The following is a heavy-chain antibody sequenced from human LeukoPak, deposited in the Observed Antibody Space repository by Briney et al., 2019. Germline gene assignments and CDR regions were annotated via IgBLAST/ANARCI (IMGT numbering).Heavy chain of an antibody. CDR1: GYTFTGQH. CDR2: LNPNSGGT. Sequence: ASVKVSCKASGYTFTGQHIHWVRQAPGQGLEWMGWLNPNSGGTNYAQQFQGRVTMTRDTSINTAYMELSSLRSDDTAVYYCARDSIVGATLDYWGQGTLVSVSS. V-gene: IGHV1-2*02. J-gene: IGHJ4*02. CDR3: ARDSIVGATLDY. D-gene: IGHD1-26*01.